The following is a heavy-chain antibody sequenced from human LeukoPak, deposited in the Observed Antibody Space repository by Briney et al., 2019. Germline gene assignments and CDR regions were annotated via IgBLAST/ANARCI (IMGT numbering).Heavy chain of an antibody. D-gene: IGHD3-10*01. CDR1: GYSFTSYW. CDR3: ARQPFGSDYHYYGMDV. J-gene: IGHJ6*02. V-gene: IGHV5-51*01. Sequence: GESLKISCKGSGYSFTSYWIGWVRQMPGKGLEWMGIIYPGDSDTRYSPSFQGQVTISADKSISTAYLQWSSLKASDTAMYYCARQPFGSDYHYYGMDVWGQGTTVTVSS. CDR2: IYPGDSDT.